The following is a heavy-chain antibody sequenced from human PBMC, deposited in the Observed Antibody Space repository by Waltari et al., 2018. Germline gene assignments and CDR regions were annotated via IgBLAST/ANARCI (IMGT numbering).Heavy chain of an antibody. CDR1: GFILRNYW. D-gene: IGHD3-16*01. Sequence: EVQLVESGGGLVQPGGSLRLSCAASGFILRNYWMHWVRQAPGKGLVWGSSINGDGSLISYVDSVKGRLTVSRDNAKNTLFLQMKRLRVEDTAVYYCVRGLGDYWGQGTLVTVSS. CDR2: INGDGSLI. J-gene: IGHJ4*02. CDR3: VRGLGDY. V-gene: IGHV3-74*01.